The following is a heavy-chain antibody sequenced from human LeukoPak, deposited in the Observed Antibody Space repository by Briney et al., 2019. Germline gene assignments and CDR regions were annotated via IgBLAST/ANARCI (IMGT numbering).Heavy chain of an antibody. CDR2: IYPGDSDT. V-gene: IGHV5-51*01. J-gene: IGHJ5*02. D-gene: IGHD5-18*01. CDR1: GYIFSDYW. Sequence: GESLKISCRGSGYIFSDYWIGWVRQMPGRGLEWMGIIYPGDSDTRYSPSFQGQVTISADKSISTAYLQWSSLKASDTAMYYCARRTIQLWQSGGWFDPWGQGTLVTVSS. CDR3: ARRTIQLWQSGGWFDP.